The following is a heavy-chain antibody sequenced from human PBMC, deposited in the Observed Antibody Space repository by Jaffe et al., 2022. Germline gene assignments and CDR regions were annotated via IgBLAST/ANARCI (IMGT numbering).Heavy chain of an antibody. D-gene: IGHD6-13*01. Sequence: QVQLVQSGAEVKKPGSSVKVSCKASGGTFSSYAISWVRQAPGQGLEWMGGIIPIFGTANYAQKFQGRVTITADESTSTAYMELSSLRSEDTAVYYCARDSAAAGTTQDFNWFDPWGQGTLVTVSS. V-gene: IGHV1-69*01. J-gene: IGHJ5*02. CDR2: IIPIFGTA. CDR1: GGTFSSYA. CDR3: ARDSAAAGTTQDFNWFDP.